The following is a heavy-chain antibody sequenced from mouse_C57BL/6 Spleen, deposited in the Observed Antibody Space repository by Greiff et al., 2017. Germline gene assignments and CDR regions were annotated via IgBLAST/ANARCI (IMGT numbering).Heavy chain of an antibody. CDR2: ISDGGSYT. V-gene: IGHV5-4*01. CDR3: ARGMGYYYGRGDPWFAY. CDR1: GFTFSSYA. Sequence: EVQVVESGGGLVKPGGSLKLSCAASGFTFSSYAMSWVRQTPEKRLEWVATISDGGSYTYYPDNVKGRFTISRDNAKNNLYLQMSHLKSEDTAMYYCARGMGYYYGRGDPWFAYWGQGTLVTVSA. J-gene: IGHJ3*01. D-gene: IGHD1-1*01.